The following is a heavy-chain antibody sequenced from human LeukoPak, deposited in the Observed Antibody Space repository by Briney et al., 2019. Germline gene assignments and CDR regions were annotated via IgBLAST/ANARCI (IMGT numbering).Heavy chain of an antibody. CDR2: IYHSGST. V-gene: IGHV4-38-2*02. Sequence: SSETLSLTCTVSGYSISSGYYWGWIRQPPGKGLEWIGSIYHSGSTYFNPPLNGRVSISRDTTNNLFSLRLRSVTAADTAVYFCARGRVSSSTWYSTYYYYFYMDVWGKGTTVTVSS. J-gene: IGHJ6*03. CDR3: ARGRVSSSTWYSTYYYYFYMDV. CDR1: GYSISSGYY. D-gene: IGHD1-1*01.